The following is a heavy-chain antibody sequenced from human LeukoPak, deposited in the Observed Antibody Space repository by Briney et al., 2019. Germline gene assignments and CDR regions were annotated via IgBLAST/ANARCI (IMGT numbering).Heavy chain of an antibody. CDR3: AKGEGIVVVLAAIDY. D-gene: IGHD2-2*01. V-gene: IGHV3-30*18. J-gene: IGHJ4*02. Sequence: GGSLRLSCAASGFTFSSYGMHWVRQAPGKGLEWVAVISYDGSNKYYADSVKGRFTISRDNSKNTLHLQMNSLRAEDTAVYYCAKGEGIVVVLAAIDYWGQGTLVTVSS. CDR2: ISYDGSNK. CDR1: GFTFSSYG.